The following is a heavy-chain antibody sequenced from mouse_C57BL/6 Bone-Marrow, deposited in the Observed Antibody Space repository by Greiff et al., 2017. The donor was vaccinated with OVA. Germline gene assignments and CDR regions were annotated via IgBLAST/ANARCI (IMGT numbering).Heavy chain of an antibody. Sequence: VQLQQSGPELVKPGASVKISCKASGYTFTDYYMNWVKQSHGKSLEWIGVINPYNGGTSYNQKFKGKATLTVDKSSSTAYMELNSLTSEDSAVYYCASYGYYAMDYWGQGTSVTVSS. J-gene: IGHJ4*01. D-gene: IGHD1-1*02. V-gene: IGHV1-19*01. CDR1: GYTFTDYY. CDR3: ASYGYYAMDY. CDR2: INPYNGGT.